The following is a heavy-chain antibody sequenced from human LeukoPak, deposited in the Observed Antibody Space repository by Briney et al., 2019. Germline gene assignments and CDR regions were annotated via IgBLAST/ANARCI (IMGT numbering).Heavy chain of an antibody. CDR3: ARSAEAGSLDY. V-gene: IGHV3-33*01. Sequence: PGRSLRLSCAASGFTFSRFGMHWVRQAPGKGLEWVAVIWYERNSNYYADSVKGRFTTSRDNSKNTVYLQMNSLRVEDTAVYFCARSAEAGSLDYWGQGALVTVSS. D-gene: IGHD1-1*01. CDR2: IWYERNSN. CDR1: GFTFSRFG. J-gene: IGHJ4*02.